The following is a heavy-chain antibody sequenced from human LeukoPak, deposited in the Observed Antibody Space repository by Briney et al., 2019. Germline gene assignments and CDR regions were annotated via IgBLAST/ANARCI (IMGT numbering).Heavy chain of an antibody. CDR1: GFTFSSYW. CDR3: ARVEIAAAGSVYFDY. CDR2: IKQDGSEK. D-gene: IGHD6-13*01. J-gene: IGHJ4*02. V-gene: IGHV3-7*04. Sequence: GGSLRLSCAASGFTFSSYWMSWVRQAPGKGLEWVANIKQDGSEKYYVDSVKGRFTISRDNAKNSLYLQMNSLRAEDTAVYYCARVEIAAAGSVYFDYWGQGTLVTVSS.